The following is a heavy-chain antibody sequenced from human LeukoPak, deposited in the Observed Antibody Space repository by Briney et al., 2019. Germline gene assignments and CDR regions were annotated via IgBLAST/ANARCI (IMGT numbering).Heavy chain of an antibody. CDR2: INHSGST. D-gene: IGHD3-22*01. J-gene: IGHJ4*02. Sequence: SETLSLTCAVYGGSFSGYYWSWIRQPPGKGLEWIGEINHSGSTNYNPSLKSRVTISVDTSKNQFSLKLSSVTAADTAVYYCARQDGMIVVAPFDYWGQGTLVTVSS. V-gene: IGHV4-34*01. CDR3: ARQDGMIVVAPFDY. CDR1: GGSFSGYY.